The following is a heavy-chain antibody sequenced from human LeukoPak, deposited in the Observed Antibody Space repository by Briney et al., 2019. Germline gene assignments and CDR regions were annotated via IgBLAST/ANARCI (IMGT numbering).Heavy chain of an antibody. V-gene: IGHV1-18*01. D-gene: IGHD1-14*01. Sequence: GASVKVSCKASGGTFSSYAISWVRQAPGQGLEWMGWISAYNGNTNYAQKLQGRVTMTTDTSTSTAYMELRSLRSDDTAVYYYASPSEPFIQWPSSLDYWGQGTLVTVSS. J-gene: IGHJ4*02. CDR2: ISAYNGNT. CDR1: GGTFSSYA. CDR3: ASPSEPFIQWPSSLDY.